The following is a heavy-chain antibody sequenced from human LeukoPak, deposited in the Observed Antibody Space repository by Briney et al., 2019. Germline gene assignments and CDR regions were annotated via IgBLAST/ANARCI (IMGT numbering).Heavy chain of an antibody. CDR2: IKQDGSEE. Sequence: PGGSLRLSCAASGFTFSTYWLSWVRQAPGKGLEWAANIKQDGSEEYYVDSLKGRFTISRDNASNSLYLQMNSLRVEDTAVYYCARGRFNYDSSGYSSFYYWGQGTLVTVSS. D-gene: IGHD3-22*01. CDR3: ARGRFNYDSSGYSSFYY. J-gene: IGHJ4*02. V-gene: IGHV3-7*01. CDR1: GFTFSTYW.